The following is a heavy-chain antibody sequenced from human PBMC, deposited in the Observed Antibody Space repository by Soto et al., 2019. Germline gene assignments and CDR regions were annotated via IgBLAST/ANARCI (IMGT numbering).Heavy chain of an antibody. CDR2: ISGSGGST. CDR3: AKQTSRYDFWSGYLYYFDY. V-gene: IGHV3-23*01. J-gene: IGHJ4*02. D-gene: IGHD3-3*01. CDR1: GFTFSSYA. Sequence: PGGSLRLSCAASGFTFSSYAMSWVRQAPGKGLEWVSAISGSGGSTYYADSVKGRFTISRDNSKNTLYLQMNSLRAEDTAVYYCAKQTSRYDFWSGYLYYFDYWGQGTLVTVSS.